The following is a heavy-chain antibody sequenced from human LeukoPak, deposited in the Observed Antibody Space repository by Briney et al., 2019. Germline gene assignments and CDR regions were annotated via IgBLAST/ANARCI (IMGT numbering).Heavy chain of an antibody. CDR2: TNGDIGNT. V-gene: IGHV1-3*02. D-gene: IGHD4-23*01. J-gene: IGHJ4*02. CDR3: ARSPGGNARTWLDY. CDR1: GYTFTNYA. Sequence: GASVKVSCKASGYTFTNYALHWVRQAPGQRLEWMGWTNGDIGNTVFSQDFEGRVTITIDTSANTAYMEMNSLRSEDTAVYYCARSPGGNARTWLDYWGQGTLVTVSS.